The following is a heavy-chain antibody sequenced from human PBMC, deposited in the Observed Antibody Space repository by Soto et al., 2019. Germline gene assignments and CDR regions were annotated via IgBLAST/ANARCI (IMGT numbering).Heavy chain of an antibody. Sequence: GGSLRLSCAASGFTFSNHAMSWVRQAPGTGLEWVSAIDGGGTKTYYADSVKGRFTISRDNSMNTLYLQMDSLRAEDTAIYYCKKEHSNYPDNWFDPWRQGTRVTVSS. J-gene: IGHJ5*02. D-gene: IGHD4-4*01. CDR3: KKEHSNYPDNWFDP. V-gene: IGHV3-23*01. CDR2: IDGGGTKT. CDR1: GFTFSNHA.